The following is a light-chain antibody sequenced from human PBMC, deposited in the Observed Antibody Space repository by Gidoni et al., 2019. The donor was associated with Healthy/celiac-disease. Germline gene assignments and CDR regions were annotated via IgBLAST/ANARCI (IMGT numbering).Light chain of an antibody. Sequence: DIQMTQYSSSMSASVGERVTITCRASQSISSYLNWYKQKPGKTPKLLIYAASSLQSGVPSRFSGSGSGTDFTLTISSLQPEDFATYYCQQSYSTPWTFGQXTKVEIK. V-gene: IGKV1-39*01. CDR2: AAS. J-gene: IGKJ1*01. CDR1: QSISSY. CDR3: QQSYSTPWT.